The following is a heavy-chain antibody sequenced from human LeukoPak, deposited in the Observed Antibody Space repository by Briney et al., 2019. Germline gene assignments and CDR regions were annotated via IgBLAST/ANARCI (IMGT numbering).Heavy chain of an antibody. CDR3: ARYSLYDYVWGSHRQTFAFDY. J-gene: IGHJ4*02. Sequence: SSETLSLTCTVSGGSISSGSYYWSWIRQPAGKGLEWIGRIYTSGSTNYNPSLKSRVTISVDTSKNQFSLKLSSVTAADTAVYYCARYSLYDYVWGSHRQTFAFDYWGQGTLVTVSS. CDR1: GGSISSGSYY. D-gene: IGHD3-16*02. V-gene: IGHV4-61*02. CDR2: IYTSGST.